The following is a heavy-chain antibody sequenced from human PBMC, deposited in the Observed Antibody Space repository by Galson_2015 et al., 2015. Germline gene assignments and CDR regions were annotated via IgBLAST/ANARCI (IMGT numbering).Heavy chain of an antibody. Sequence: QSGAGVQKPGESLTISCKGSGYTFSSYWIGWGRQLPGKGLERMGIIYPGDSDTKYCPSFEGQVTTSADKSITTAYLQWSSLKASDTAMYYCARRGGYAFDIWGQGTMVTVSS. CDR1: GYTFSSYW. CDR3: ARRGGYAFDI. V-gene: IGHV5-51*01. CDR2: IYPGDSDT. J-gene: IGHJ3*02.